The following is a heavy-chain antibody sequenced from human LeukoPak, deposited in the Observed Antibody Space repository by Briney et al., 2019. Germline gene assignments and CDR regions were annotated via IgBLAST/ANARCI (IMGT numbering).Heavy chain of an antibody. CDR1: GYTSTSYA. D-gene: IGHD5/OR15-5a*01. CDR3: ARDLRGDAFDI. CDR2: INTNTGNP. Sequence: ASVKVSCKASGYTSTSYAMNWVRQAPGQGLELMGWINTNTGNPTYAQGFTGRFVFSLDTSVSTAYLQISSLKAEDTAVYYCARDLRGDAFDIWGQGTMVTVSS. V-gene: IGHV7-4-1*02. J-gene: IGHJ3*02.